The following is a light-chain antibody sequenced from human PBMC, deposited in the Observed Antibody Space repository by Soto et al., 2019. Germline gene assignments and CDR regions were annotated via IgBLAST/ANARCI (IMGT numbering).Light chain of an antibody. CDR2: DVT. J-gene: IGKJ3*01. Sequence: EIVLTQSPATLSLSPGERATLSCSASQSVSNYLAWYQQKPGQAPSLLIYDVTNRATGIPARFSGSGSGTDFTLTIRSLEPEDFAVYYCQSLFTFGPGTKVDIK. V-gene: IGKV3-11*01. CDR3: QSLFT. CDR1: QSVSNY.